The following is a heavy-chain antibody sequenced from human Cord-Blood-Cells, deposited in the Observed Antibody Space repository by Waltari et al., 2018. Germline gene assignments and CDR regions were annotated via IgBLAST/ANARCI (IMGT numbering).Heavy chain of an antibody. CDR3: ARARAYYDFWGGYYTAFDP. J-gene: IGHJ5*02. V-gene: IGHV4-34*01. Sequence: QVQLQQWGAGLLKPSETLSLTCAVYGGCFSGYYWSWIRQPPGKGLGWIGESNHRGSTYYNTALKSRVTISVDTSRNQFSLKPCSVTAADTAVYYCARARAYYDFWGGYYTAFDPWGQGTLVTVSS. D-gene: IGHD3-3*01. CDR1: GGCFSGYY. CDR2: SNHRGST.